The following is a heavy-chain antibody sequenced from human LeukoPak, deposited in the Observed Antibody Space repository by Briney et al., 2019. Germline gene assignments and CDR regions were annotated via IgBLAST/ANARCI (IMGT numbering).Heavy chain of an antibody. Sequence: ASVKVSCKASGYTFTGYYMHWVRQAPGQGLEWMGWINPNSGGTNYAQKFQGRVTMTRDTSISTAYMELSRLRSDDTAMYYCARPIRYSSGWYGYWGQGTLVTVSS. CDR1: GYTFTGYY. CDR2: INPNSGGT. CDR3: ARPIRYSSGWYGY. D-gene: IGHD6-19*01. J-gene: IGHJ4*02. V-gene: IGHV1-2*02.